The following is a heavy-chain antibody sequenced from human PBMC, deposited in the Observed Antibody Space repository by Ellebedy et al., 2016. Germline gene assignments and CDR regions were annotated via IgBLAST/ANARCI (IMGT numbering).Heavy chain of an antibody. CDR3: ARAGPPTMVGSYYFDY. CDR1: GYTFTDYY. Sequence: ASVKVSCXASGYTFTDYYMHWVRQAPGQGLEWMGWINPNSGGTNYAQKFQGRVTMTRDTSISTAYMELSRLRSDDTAVYYCARAGPPTMVGSYYFDYWGQGTLVTVSS. V-gene: IGHV1-2*02. D-gene: IGHD3-10*01. J-gene: IGHJ4*02. CDR2: INPNSGGT.